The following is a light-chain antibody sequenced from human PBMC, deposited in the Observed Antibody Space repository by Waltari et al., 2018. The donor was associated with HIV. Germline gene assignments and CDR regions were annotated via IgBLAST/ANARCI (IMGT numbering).Light chain of an antibody. Sequence: NFMLTQPHSVSESPGKTVTISCTRRSGSIASNYLQWYQQRPGSSPTTVIYEDNQRPSGVPARFSGSIDSSSNSASLTSSGRKTEDEADYYCQSYDSSNVVFGGGTKLTVL. CDR2: EDN. V-gene: IGLV6-57*01. J-gene: IGLJ2*01. CDR3: QSYDSSNVV. CDR1: SGSIASNY.